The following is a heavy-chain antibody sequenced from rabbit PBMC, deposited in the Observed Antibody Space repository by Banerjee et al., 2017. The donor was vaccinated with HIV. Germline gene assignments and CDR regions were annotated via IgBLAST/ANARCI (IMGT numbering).Heavy chain of an antibody. CDR3: ARAGYSSVWGVDDL. V-gene: IGHV1S43*01. Sequence: QEQLVESGGDLVKPEGSLTLTCTASGFSFSSGYYMCWVRQAPGKGLELIGCIYTGSGNTYYASWVNGRFTISRSTSLNTVTLKMTSLTAADTATYFCARAGYSSVWGVDDLWGQGTLVTDS. CDR2: IYTGSGNT. J-gene: IGHJ4*01. CDR1: GFSFSSGYY. D-gene: IGHD4-1*01.